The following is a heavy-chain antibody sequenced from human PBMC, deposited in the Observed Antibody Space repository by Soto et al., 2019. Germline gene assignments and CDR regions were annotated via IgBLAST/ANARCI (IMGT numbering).Heavy chain of an antibody. CDR3: AKESHRLGNVFDI. V-gene: IGHV3-30*18. J-gene: IGHJ3*02. CDR2: ILNDGSER. Sequence: GGSLRLSCAASGFTFGSYDLHWVRQAPGKGLEWVAVILNDGSERHYADSVKGRLTISRDNSKNMLYVQMNSLRAEDTAVYYCAKESHRLGNVFDIWGQGTMVTVSS. D-gene: IGHD3-10*01. CDR1: GFTFGSYD.